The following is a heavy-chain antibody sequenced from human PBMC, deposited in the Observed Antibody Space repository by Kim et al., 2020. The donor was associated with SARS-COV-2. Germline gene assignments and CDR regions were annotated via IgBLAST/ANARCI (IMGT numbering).Heavy chain of an antibody. CDR1: GYSFTSYW. CDR3: ARLSSYGSGSYYFYYGMDV. D-gene: IGHD3-10*01. Sequence: GESLKISCKGSGYSFTSYWIGWVRQMPGKGLEWMGIIYPGDSDTRYSPSFQGQVTISADKSISTAYLQWSSLKASDTAMYYCARLSSYGSGSYYFYYGMDVWGQGTTVTVSS. J-gene: IGHJ6*02. CDR2: IYPGDSDT. V-gene: IGHV5-51*01.